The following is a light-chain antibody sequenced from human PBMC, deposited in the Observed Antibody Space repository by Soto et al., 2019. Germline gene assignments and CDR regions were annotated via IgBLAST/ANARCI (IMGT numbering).Light chain of an antibody. CDR2: GAF. Sequence: EIVMTQSPATLSLSPGERATLSCRASPSVTNYLAWYQQKPGQPPRLLIYGAFNRAAGIPARFSGSGSGTDFTLTISSLQPDDCATYYCQQYHGSSGTFGQGTKVDIK. J-gene: IGKJ1*01. CDR1: PSVTNY. V-gene: IGKV3D-15*01. CDR3: QQYHGSSGT.